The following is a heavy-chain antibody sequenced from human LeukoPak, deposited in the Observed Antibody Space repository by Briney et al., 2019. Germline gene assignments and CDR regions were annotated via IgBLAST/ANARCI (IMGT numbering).Heavy chain of an antibody. CDR1: GYTFTSYG. V-gene: IGHV1-18*01. CDR3: ARDEWSRGAACGY. CDR2: ISSYNGNT. J-gene: IGHJ4*02. D-gene: IGHD3-3*01. Sequence: ASVKVSCKASGYTFTSYGISWVRPPPGQGLEWMGWISSYNGNTNNAQKLQGRVTMTTDTSTSTAYMELRSLRSDDTAVYYCARDEWSRGAACGYWGQGTLVTVSS.